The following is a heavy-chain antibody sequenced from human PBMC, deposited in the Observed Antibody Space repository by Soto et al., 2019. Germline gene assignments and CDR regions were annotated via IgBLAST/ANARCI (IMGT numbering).Heavy chain of an antibody. D-gene: IGHD5-18*01. CDR3: ARDPSVTAIGRADH. CDR1: GFTFDDYA. CDR2: INWNGAVI. V-gene: IGHV3-9*01. Sequence: SLRLSCVVSGFTFDDYAMHWVRQAPGGGLEWVSGINWNGAVIGYADSVKGRFTISRDNAKNALYLQMTSLRSEDTALYYCARDPSVTAIGRADHWGQGTLVTVSS. J-gene: IGHJ4*02.